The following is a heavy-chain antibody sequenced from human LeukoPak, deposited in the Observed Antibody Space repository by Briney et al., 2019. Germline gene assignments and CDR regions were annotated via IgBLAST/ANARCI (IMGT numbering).Heavy chain of an antibody. CDR3: TSWGDTTAEYFQR. J-gene: IGHJ1*01. CDR2: ISWNSGSI. V-gene: IGHV3-9*01. CDR1: GFTFDDYA. Sequence: GGSLRLSCAASGFTFDDYAMHWVRQAPGKGLEWVSGISWNSGSIGYADSVKGRFTISRDNAQNSMYLQMNSLRVEDTAVYYCTSWGDTTAEYFQRWGQGTLVTVSS. D-gene: IGHD2-21*02.